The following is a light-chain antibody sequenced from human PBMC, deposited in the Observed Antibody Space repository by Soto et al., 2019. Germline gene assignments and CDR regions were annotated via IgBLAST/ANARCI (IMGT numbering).Light chain of an antibody. J-gene: IGLJ2*01. CDR3: QSYDSSLSGSVV. V-gene: IGLV1-40*01. CDR2: GNN. Sequence: QSVLTQPPSVSGAPGQRVTISCTGSDSNIGAGYDVHWYQHLPGTAPKLLMYGNNIRPSGVPDRFSGSRSGTSASLAITGLQAEDEAHYYCQSYDSSLSGSVVFGGGTKLTVL. CDR1: DSNIGAGYD.